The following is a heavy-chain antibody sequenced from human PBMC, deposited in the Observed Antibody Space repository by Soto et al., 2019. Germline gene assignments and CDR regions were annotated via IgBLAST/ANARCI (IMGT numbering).Heavy chain of an antibody. J-gene: IGHJ4*02. Sequence: GGSLRLSCAASGFTFSSYAMSWVRQAPGKGLEWVSAISGSGGSTYYADSVKGRFTISRDNSKNTLYLQMNSLRAEDTAVYYCAKSSSGDPISATIFGITVGAYFDYWGQGTLVTVSS. CDR2: ISGSGGST. CDR1: GFTFSSYA. V-gene: IGHV3-23*01. D-gene: IGHD3-3*01. CDR3: AKSSSGDPISATIFGITVGAYFDY.